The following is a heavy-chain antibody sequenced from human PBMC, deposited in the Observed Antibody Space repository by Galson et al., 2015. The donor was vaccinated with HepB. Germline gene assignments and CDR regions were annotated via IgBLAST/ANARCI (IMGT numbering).Heavy chain of an antibody. D-gene: IGHD3-22*01. CDR1: GFTFSTYA. CDR3: AKVAYYDSSGYSTTDY. V-gene: IGHV3-23*01. CDR2: ITGSGDST. Sequence: SLRLSCAASGFTFSTYAMNWVRQAPGKGLEWVSAITGSGDSTSYAGSVKGRFIISRDNSKNTLYLQMNSLRAEDTAVYYCAKVAYYDSSGYSTTDYWGQGTLVTVSS. J-gene: IGHJ4*02.